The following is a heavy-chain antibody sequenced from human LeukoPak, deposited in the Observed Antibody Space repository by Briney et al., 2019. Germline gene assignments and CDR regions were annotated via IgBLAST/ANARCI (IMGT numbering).Heavy chain of an antibody. CDR1: GFSFSDYH. CDR3: TKGGQSSSMFWIY. D-gene: IGHD6-6*01. V-gene: IGHV3-11*01. Sequence: GGSLRLSCAASGFSFSDYHMTWIRQTPGKGLEWVSQISSRGGSIYYADSVKGRFTISRDNAKDSLYLQMNSLRAEDTGVYYCTKGGQSSSMFWIYWGQGALVTVSS. J-gene: IGHJ4*02. CDR2: ISSRGGSI.